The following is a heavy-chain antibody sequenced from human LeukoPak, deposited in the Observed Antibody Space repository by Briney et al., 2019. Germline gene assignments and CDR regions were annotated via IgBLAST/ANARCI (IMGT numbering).Heavy chain of an antibody. CDR2: IYTSGST. CDR1: GGSISSYY. J-gene: IGHJ4*02. Sequence: SEPLSLTCTVSGGSISSYYWSWLRQPAGKGLEWIGRIYTSGSTNYNPSLKSRVTMSVDTSKNQFSLKLSSVTAADTAVYYCARDGPYSGSYRGWYYFDYWGQGTLVTVSS. D-gene: IGHD1-26*01. V-gene: IGHV4-4*07. CDR3: ARDGPYSGSYRGWYYFDY.